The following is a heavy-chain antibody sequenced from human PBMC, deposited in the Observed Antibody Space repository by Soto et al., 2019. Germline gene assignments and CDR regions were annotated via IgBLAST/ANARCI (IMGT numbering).Heavy chain of an antibody. CDR1: GYNFMRYG. CDR2: INVDNGET. D-gene: IGHD1-26*01. V-gene: IGHV1-18*04. J-gene: IGHJ5*02. CDR3: ARWISGGYSDWFHP. Sequence: QVQLVQSGAEVKKPGASVKVSCKASGYNFMRYGFTWVRQAPGQGLEWMGWINVDNGETKYPQKIQGRVAMTTDTSTSTVYMELRSLTSDDTAVYYCARWISGGYSDWFHPWGHGTLVTVSS.